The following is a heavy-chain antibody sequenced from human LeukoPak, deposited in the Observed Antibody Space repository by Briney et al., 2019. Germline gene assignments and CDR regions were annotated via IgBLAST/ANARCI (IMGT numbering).Heavy chain of an antibody. J-gene: IGHJ3*02. Sequence: GGSLRLSCAASGFTFSSYSMHWVRQAPGKGREGVAVIWYDGSNKYYADSVKGRFTISRDNSKNTLYLQMNSLRAEDTAVYYCASDSELRAFDIWGQGTMVTVPS. V-gene: IGHV3-33*08. D-gene: IGHD1-26*01. CDR1: GFTFSSYS. CDR2: IWYDGSNK. CDR3: ASDSELRAFDI.